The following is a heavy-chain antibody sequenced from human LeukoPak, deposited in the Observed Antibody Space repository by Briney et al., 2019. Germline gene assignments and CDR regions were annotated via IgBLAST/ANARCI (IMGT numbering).Heavy chain of an antibody. J-gene: IGHJ5*02. CDR3: ARVVRGNQWAEGWFDP. Sequence: GGSLRLSCAASGFTFSDYYMSWIRQAPGKGLEWVSYISSSGSTIYYADSVKGRFTISRDNAKNSLYLQMDSLRAEDTAVYYCARVVRGNQWAEGWFDPWGQGTLVTVSS. CDR2: ISSSGSTI. CDR1: GFTFSDYY. V-gene: IGHV3-11*04. D-gene: IGHD3-10*01.